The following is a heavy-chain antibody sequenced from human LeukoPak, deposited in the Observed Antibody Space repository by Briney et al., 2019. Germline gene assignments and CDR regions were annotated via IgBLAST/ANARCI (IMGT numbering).Heavy chain of an antibody. V-gene: IGHV3-15*01. CDR2: IKSKTDGGTT. CDR1: GFTFSNAW. Sequence: GGSLRLSCAASGFTFSNAWMSWVRQAPGKGLEWVGRIKSKTDGGTTDYAAPVKGRFTISRDDSKTTLYLQMNSLKTEDTAVYYCTTDRVGATVDYWGQGTLVTVSS. D-gene: IGHD1-26*01. J-gene: IGHJ4*02. CDR3: TTDRVGATVDY.